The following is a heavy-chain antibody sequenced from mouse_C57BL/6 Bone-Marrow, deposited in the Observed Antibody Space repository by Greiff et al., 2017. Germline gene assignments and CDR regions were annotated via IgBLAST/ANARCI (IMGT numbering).Heavy chain of an antibody. CDR1: GFSLTSYG. D-gene: IGHD2-2*01. V-gene: IGHV2-2*01. CDR2: IWSGGGT. CDR3: ARNFGYDEGYYFGY. Sequence: QVQLQQSGPGLVQPSQSLSITCTVSGFSLTSYGVHWVRQSPGKGLEWLGGIWSGGGTDDNAAFISRLSISKDNSKSQVFFKMNSLQAVDTAIYYCARNFGYDEGYYFGYWGQGTTLTVSS. J-gene: IGHJ2*01.